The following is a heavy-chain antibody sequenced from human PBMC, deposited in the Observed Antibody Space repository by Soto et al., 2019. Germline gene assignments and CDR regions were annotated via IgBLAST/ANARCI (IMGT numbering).Heavy chain of an antibody. Sequence: QEQLVESGGGLVQPGGSLRLSCVASGFNFRDYYMSWIRRAPGKGLEWLSYISNLGSQTKYADSLKGRFTISRDNAKGSLYLQMNSLSADDTAVYYCARRFSHYYGLEVWGQGTTVTVSS. V-gene: IGHV3-11*06. J-gene: IGHJ6*02. CDR3: ARRFSHYYGLEV. CDR1: GFNFRDYY. D-gene: IGHD3-3*01. CDR2: ISNLGSQT.